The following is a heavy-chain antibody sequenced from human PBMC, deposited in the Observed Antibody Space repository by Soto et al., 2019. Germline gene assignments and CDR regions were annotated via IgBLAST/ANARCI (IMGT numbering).Heavy chain of an antibody. V-gene: IGHV3-21*01. CDR2: ISTDSDHI. Sequence: EVQLVESGGGLVKPGGSLRLSCAASGFTFSSYNMNWVRQAPGKGPEWVACISTDSDHIWYADSVRGRFTISRDNAKTSLYLQMNSLRAEDTAVYYCASVQYPRSNWGQGTLVTVSS. J-gene: IGHJ4*02. CDR3: ASVQYPRSN. D-gene: IGHD1-1*01. CDR1: GFTFSSYN.